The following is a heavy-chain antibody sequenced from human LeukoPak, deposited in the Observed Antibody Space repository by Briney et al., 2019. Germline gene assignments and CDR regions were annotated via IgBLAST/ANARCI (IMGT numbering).Heavy chain of an antibody. CDR3: ASPGIVGATG. D-gene: IGHD1-26*01. Sequence: GRSLRLSFVASGFTFSYAMYWVRQAPGKGLKCVAVISYDGSSKYYGDSVKGRFTISRDNSKNTLYLQMNSLRAEDTAVYYCASPGIVGATGGGQGTLVTVSS. V-gene: IGHV3-30-3*01. J-gene: IGHJ4*02. CDR2: ISYDGSSK. CDR1: GFTFSYA.